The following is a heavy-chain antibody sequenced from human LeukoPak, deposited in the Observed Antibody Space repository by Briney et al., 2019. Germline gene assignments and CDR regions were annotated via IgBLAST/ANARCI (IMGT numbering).Heavy chain of an antibody. Sequence: ETLSLTCAVYGGSFSGYYWSWIRQPPGKGLEWVSVIYSGGSTYYADSVKGRFTISRDNSKNTLYLQMNSLRAEDTAVYYCARVGDCSSTSCFYWAPFDYWGQGTLVTVSS. CDR3: ARVGDCSSTSCFYWAPFDY. D-gene: IGHD2-2*01. V-gene: IGHV3-53*01. CDR2: IYSGGST. J-gene: IGHJ4*02. CDR1: GGSFSGYY.